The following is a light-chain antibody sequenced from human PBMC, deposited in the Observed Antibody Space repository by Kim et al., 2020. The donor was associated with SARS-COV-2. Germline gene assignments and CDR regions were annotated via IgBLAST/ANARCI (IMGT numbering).Light chain of an antibody. J-gene: IGKJ1*01. Sequence: ASVGDRVTITCRASQDIANSLAWYQQKPGKAPKVLIYAASTLQSGVPSRFSGGGSGTEFTLTIGSLQTEDVATYYCQKYNSAPWTFGPGTKVDIK. CDR3: QKYNSAPWT. V-gene: IGKV1-27*01. CDR2: AAS. CDR1: QDIANS.